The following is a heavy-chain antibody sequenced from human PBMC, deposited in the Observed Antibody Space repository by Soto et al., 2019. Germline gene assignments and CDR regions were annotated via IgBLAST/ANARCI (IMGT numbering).Heavy chain of an antibody. Sequence: EVQLLESGGGLVQPGGSLRLSCAASGFTFSSYAMSWVRQAPGKGLEWVSVISGSGGSTYYADSVKGRFTISRDNAKKTLYLQMTSLRAEDTAVYYCAKGRGYCMSTSCYVGSDYWGQGTLVTVSS. J-gene: IGHJ4*02. CDR2: ISGSGGST. CDR1: GFTFSSYA. V-gene: IGHV3-23*01. D-gene: IGHD2-2*01. CDR3: AKGRGYCMSTSCYVGSDY.